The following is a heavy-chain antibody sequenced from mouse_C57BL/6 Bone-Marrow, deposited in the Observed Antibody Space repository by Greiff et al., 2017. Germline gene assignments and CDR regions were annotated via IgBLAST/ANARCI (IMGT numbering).Heavy chain of an antibody. Sequence: QVQLQQSGPELVKPGASVKISCKASGYAFSSSWMNWVKQRPGKGLEWIGRIYPGDGDTNYNGKFKGKATLTADKSSSTAYMQLSSLTSEDSAVYFCAHYYGSSPFYAMDYWGQGTSVTVSS. CDR2: IYPGDGDT. CDR1: GYAFSSSW. D-gene: IGHD1-1*01. J-gene: IGHJ4*01. CDR3: AHYYGSSPFYAMDY. V-gene: IGHV1-82*01.